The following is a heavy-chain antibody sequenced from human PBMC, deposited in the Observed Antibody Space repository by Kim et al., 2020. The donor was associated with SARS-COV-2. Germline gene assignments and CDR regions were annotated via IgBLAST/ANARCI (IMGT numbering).Heavy chain of an antibody. J-gene: IGHJ4*02. CDR2: IYYSGST. V-gene: IGHV4-31*03. CDR3: ARAPGSYYAPYYFDY. D-gene: IGHD1-26*01. CDR1: GGSISSGGYY. Sequence: SETLSLTCTVSGGSISSGGYYWSWIRQHPGKGLEWIGYIYYSGSTYYNPSLKSRVTISVDTSKNQFSLKLSSVTSADTAVYYCARAPGSYYAPYYFDYWGQGTLVTVSS.